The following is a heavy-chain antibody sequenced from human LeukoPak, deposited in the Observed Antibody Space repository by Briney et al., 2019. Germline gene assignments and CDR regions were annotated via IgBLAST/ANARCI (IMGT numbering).Heavy chain of an antibody. CDR3: ASLPTGPYNWFDP. D-gene: IGHD4-11*01. V-gene: IGHV3-48*04. CDR1: GFTFSTYG. CDR2: ISSSGSTI. J-gene: IGHJ5*02. Sequence: GGSLRLSCAASGFTFSTYGMHWVRQAPGKGLDWVSYISSSGSTIYYADSVKGRFTISRDNAKNSLYLQMNSLRAEDTAVYYCASLPTGPYNWFDPWGQGTLVTVSS.